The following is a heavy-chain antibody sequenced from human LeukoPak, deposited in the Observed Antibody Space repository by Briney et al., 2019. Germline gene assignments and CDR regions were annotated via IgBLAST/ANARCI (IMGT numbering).Heavy chain of an antibody. V-gene: IGHV1-2*02. Sequence: ASVKVSCKAVGDTFNDYHVHWVRQAPGLGAQGLEWMCWVTPSSGWKRYSQRFQGRVAMTSGTSTSTVYMELTRLTSDDTGIYFCATIGVSGSYRYFAQWGEGSLVTVSS. D-gene: IGHD1-26*01. CDR2: VTPSSGWK. CDR3: ATIGVSGSYRYFAQ. CDR1: GDTFNDYH. J-gene: IGHJ4*02.